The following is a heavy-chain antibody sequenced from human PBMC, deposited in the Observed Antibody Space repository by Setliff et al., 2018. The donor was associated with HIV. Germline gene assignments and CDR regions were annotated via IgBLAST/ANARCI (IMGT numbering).Heavy chain of an antibody. V-gene: IGHV1-18*01. CDR1: GYTFTSYG. CDR3: ARGYCGGGICYSPNWLDP. CDR2: ISAYNGNT. Sequence: ASVKVSCKASGYTFTSYGISWVRQAPGQGLEWMGWISAYNGNTNCAQKLQGRVTMTTDTSTSTAYMEIKSLTSDDTAVYYCARGYCGGGICYSPNWLDPWGQGTLVTVSS. J-gene: IGHJ5*02. D-gene: IGHD2-15*01.